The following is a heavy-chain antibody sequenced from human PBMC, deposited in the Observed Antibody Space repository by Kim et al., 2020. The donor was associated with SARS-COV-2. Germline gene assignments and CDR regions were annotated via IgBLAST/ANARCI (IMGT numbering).Heavy chain of an antibody. D-gene: IGHD6-13*01. Sequence: GESLKISCKGSGYSFTSYWIGWVRQMPGKGLEWMGIIYPGDSDTRYSPSFQGQVTISADKSISTAYLQWSSLKASDTAMYYCARAPRPYSSSWYAGYYFDYWGQRTLVTVSS. V-gene: IGHV5-51*01. CDR3: ARAPRPYSSSWYAGYYFDY. CDR2: IYPGDSDT. CDR1: GYSFTSYW. J-gene: IGHJ4*02.